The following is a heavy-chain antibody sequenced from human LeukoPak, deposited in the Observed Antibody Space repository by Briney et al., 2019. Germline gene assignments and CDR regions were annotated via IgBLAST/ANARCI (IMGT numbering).Heavy chain of an antibody. J-gene: IGHJ4*02. CDR1: GFPFSSYG. D-gene: IGHD3-10*01. CDR3: TKEGYYGSGSFPDY. CDR2: VSYDGSNK. V-gene: IGHV3-30*18. Sequence: LSGRSLRLSCAASGFPFSSYGMHWVRQTPGKGLEWVAVVSYDGSNKFYADSVKGRFTISRDNSKNTLCLQMNSLRVEDTAVYYCTKEGYYGSGSFPDYWGQGTLVTVSS.